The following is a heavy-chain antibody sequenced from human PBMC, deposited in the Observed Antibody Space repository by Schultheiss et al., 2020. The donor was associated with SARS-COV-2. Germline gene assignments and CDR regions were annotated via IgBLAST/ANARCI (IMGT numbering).Heavy chain of an antibody. D-gene: IGHD2-2*01. Sequence: GGSLRLSCAASGFTVSSNYMSWVRQAPGKGLEWVSVIYSGGSTYYADSVKGRFTISRDDSKNTLYLQMNSLKTEDTAVYYCTTDPESRYCSSTSCYGYYYYYMDVWGKGTTVTVSS. CDR3: TTDPESRYCSSTSCYGYYYYYMDV. J-gene: IGHJ6*03. CDR1: GFTVSSNY. V-gene: IGHV3-66*01. CDR2: IYSGGST.